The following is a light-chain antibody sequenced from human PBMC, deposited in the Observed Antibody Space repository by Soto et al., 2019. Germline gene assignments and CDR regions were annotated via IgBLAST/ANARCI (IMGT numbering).Light chain of an antibody. CDR1: QSVNSDY. Sequence: EIVLTQSPGTLSLFPGERATLSCRATQSVNSDYLAWYQQKPGQAPRLLIYIASRGATGIPDRFSGSGSGTDFTLTINRLEPEDFAVYYCQQYGTSPWTFGQGTKVEIK. J-gene: IGKJ1*01. CDR3: QQYGTSPWT. CDR2: IAS. V-gene: IGKV3-20*01.